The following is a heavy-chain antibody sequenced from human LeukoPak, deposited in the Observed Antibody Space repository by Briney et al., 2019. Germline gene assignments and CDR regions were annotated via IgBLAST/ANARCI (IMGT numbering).Heavy chain of an antibody. CDR1: GFSFSSYW. CDR2: INTDGRTT. V-gene: IGHV3-74*01. J-gene: IGHJ4*02. D-gene: IGHD6-19*01. CDR3: ARRSGVAVAGAFDY. Sequence: GGSLRLSCAASGFSFSSYWVHWVRQAPGKGLVWVSRINTDGRTTNYADSVKGRFTISRDNSKNTLYLQMNSLRAEDTAVYFCARRSGVAVAGAFDYWGQGTLVTVSS.